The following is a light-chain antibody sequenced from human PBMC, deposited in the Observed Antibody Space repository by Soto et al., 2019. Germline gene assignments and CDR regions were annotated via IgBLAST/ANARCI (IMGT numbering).Light chain of an antibody. CDR3: SSYTSSSTLNV. V-gene: IGLV2-14*01. J-gene: IGLJ1*01. CDR2: EVS. Sequence: QSVLTQPASVSGSPGQSITISCTGTSSDVGGYNYVSWYQQHPGKAPKLMIYEVSNRPSGVSNRFSGSTSGNTASLTIYGIQAEDAADYYCSSYTSSSTLNVFGTGTKLTVL. CDR1: SSDVGGYNY.